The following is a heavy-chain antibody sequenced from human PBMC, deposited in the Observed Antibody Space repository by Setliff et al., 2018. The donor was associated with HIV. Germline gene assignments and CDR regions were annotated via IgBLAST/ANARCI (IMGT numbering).Heavy chain of an antibody. CDR1: GGSISNSDHY. J-gene: IGHJ5*02. CDR3: ARDPGGLYCTSASCQGGCFDP. CDR2: IHYSGST. D-gene: IGHD2-2*01. V-gene: IGHV4-30-4*01. Sequence: SETLSLTCTVSGGSISNSDHYWSWIRQSPGKGLEWIGYIHYSGSTYYNPSLKSRVTISVHTSQNQFSLRLTSVTAADTAVYYCARDPGGLYCTSASCQGGCFDPWGQGTLVTVSS.